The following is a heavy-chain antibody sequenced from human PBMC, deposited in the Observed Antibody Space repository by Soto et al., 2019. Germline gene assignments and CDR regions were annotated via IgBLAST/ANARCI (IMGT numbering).Heavy chain of an antibody. J-gene: IGHJ4*02. CDR1: GFTFSTYA. CDR2: ISANGQGI. V-gene: IGHV3-23*01. D-gene: IGHD1-7*01. CDR3: AKDRNYPRDQFHY. Sequence: GVLRLSYAASGFTFSTYALSWVRQAPGKGLEWVSAISANGQGIYYADSVRGRFTISRDNSKNTIFLHMDSLRAEDTAVYYCAKDRNYPRDQFHYWGQGTLVTVSS.